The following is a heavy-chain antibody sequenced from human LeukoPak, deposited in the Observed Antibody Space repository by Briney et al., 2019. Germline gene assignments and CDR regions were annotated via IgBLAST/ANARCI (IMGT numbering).Heavy chain of an antibody. J-gene: IGHJ4*02. Sequence: GGSLRLSCAASGFTFSNYAMTWVRQAPGKGLEWVSGISGSGSSTYYADSVKGRFTLSRDYPKNTLYLQMNSLRAEDTAVYYCAKGTPRTGTYFDYWGQGTLVTVSS. V-gene: IGHV3-23*01. D-gene: IGHD1-1*01. CDR3: AKGTPRTGTYFDY. CDR2: ISGSGSST. CDR1: GFTFSNYA.